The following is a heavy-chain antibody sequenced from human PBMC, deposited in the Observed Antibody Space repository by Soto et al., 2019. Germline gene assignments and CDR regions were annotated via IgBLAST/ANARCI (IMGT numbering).Heavy chain of an antibody. Sequence: ETLSLTCAVSGYSINSDYYWGWIRQPPGKGLEWIGSVDHSGRTYYSPSLRSRLTIFIDTSKNQFSLRLTSVTAADTAMYFCAKKGYYPSGKINLFDSWGPGTLVTVSS. CDR3: AKKGYYPSGKINLFDS. CDR2: VDHSGRT. J-gene: IGHJ4*02. V-gene: IGHV4-38-2*01. CDR1: GYSINSDYY. D-gene: IGHD3-10*01.